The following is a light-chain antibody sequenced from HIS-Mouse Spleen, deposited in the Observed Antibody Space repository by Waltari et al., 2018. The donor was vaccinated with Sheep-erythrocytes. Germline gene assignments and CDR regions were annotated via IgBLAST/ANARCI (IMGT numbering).Light chain of an antibody. CDR3: YSTDSSGNHWV. CDR1: ALPKKY. Sequence: SYELTQPPSVSVSPGQTARITCSGDALPKKYAYWYQQKSGQAPVLVIYEDSKRPSGIPERFSGSNSGTMATLTISGAQLEDEADYYCYSTDSSGNHWVFGGGTKLTVL. V-gene: IGLV3-10*01. CDR2: EDS. J-gene: IGLJ3*02.